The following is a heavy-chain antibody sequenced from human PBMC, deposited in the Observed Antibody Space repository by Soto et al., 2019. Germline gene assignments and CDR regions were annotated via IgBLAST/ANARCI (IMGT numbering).Heavy chain of an antibody. CDR3: AKDRGWLAERYYYGMDV. J-gene: IGHJ6*02. D-gene: IGHD6-19*01. Sequence: QVQLVESGGGVVQPGRSLRLSCAASGFTFSSYGMHWVRQAPGKGLEWVAVISYDGSNKYYADSVKGRFTISRDNSKKVXYLQINSLRAEDTAVYYCAKDRGWLAERYYYGMDVWGQGATVTVSS. CDR1: GFTFSSYG. CDR2: ISYDGSNK. V-gene: IGHV3-30*18.